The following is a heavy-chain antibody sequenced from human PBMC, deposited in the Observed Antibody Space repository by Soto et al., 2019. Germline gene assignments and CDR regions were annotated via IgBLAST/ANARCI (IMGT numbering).Heavy chain of an antibody. D-gene: IGHD3-10*02. CDR1: GYTFTAYH. Sequence: QVQLVQSGAEVKEPGDSVRVSCVASGYTFTAYHIHWVRQAPGQGLEWMGWINPKFGDTTYAQDFQGRVSMTRDMSISTVYMELSRLTFDDTAIYYCARNMDYYYGRGSGNGHGVWGQGTTVTVFS. CDR2: INPKFGDT. V-gene: IGHV1-2*02. CDR3: ARNMDYYYGRGSGNGHGV. J-gene: IGHJ6*02.